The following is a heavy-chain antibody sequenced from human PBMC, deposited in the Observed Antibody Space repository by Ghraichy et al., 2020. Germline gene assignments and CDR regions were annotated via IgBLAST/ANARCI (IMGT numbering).Heavy chain of an antibody. Sequence: GGSLRLSCAASGFTFNTYFMTWVRQAPGKGLEWVSSISGSGDTAHYTDSVKGRFTISRDSATNTLYLQMNSLRAEDTAEYYCAKATIFNSGSYLDWGQGTLVIVSS. CDR1: GFTFNTYF. CDR3: AKATIFNSGSYLD. J-gene: IGHJ4*02. CDR2: ISGSGDTA. D-gene: IGHD1-26*01. V-gene: IGHV3-23*01.